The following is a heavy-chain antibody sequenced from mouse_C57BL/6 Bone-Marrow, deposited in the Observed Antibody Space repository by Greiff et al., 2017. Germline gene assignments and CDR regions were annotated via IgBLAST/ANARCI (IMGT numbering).Heavy chain of an antibody. CDR1: GFTFSSFG. D-gene: IGHD1-1*01. V-gene: IGHV5-17*02. Sequence: EVKLEESGGGLVQPGGSRKLSCAASGFTFSSFGMHWVRQAPEKGLEWVAYISSGSSTIYYADTVKGRFTISRDNPKNTLFLQMTSLRSEDTAMYYCASSYYRSNAMDYWGQGTSVTVSS. CDR3: ASSYYRSNAMDY. CDR2: ISSGSSTI. J-gene: IGHJ4*01.